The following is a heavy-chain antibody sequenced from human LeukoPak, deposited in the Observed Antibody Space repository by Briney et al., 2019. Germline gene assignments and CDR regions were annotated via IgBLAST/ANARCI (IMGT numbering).Heavy chain of an antibody. CDR2: IYYSGST. CDR3: ARGLWFGELFAFDI. V-gene: IGHV4-31*03. CDR1: GGSISSGGYY. J-gene: IGHJ3*02. Sequence: SQTLSLTCTVSGGSISSGGYYWSWIRQHPGKGLEWIGYIYYSGSTYYNPSLKSRVTISVDTSKNQFSLKLSPVTAADTAVYYCARGLWFGELFAFDIWGQGTMVTVSS. D-gene: IGHD3-10*01.